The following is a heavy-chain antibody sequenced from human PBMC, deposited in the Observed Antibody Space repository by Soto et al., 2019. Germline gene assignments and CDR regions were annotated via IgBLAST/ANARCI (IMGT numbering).Heavy chain of an antibody. CDR1: GGSISSYY. Sequence: PSETLSLTCTVSGGSISSYYWSWIRQPPGKGLEWIGYIYYSGSTNYNPSLKSRVTISVDTSKNQFSLKLRSVTAADTAMYYCARLNYYDSTGSIDYWGQGTLVTVSS. CDR2: IYYSGST. D-gene: IGHD3-22*01. V-gene: IGHV4-59*01. CDR3: ARLNYYDSTGSIDY. J-gene: IGHJ4*02.